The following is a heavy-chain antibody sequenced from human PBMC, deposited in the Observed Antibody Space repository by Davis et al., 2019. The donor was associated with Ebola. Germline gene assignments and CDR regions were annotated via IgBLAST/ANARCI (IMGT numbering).Heavy chain of an antibody. V-gene: IGHV3-74*01. Sequence: GESLKISCAASGFTFSSYWMHWVRQTPGKGLVWVSRTNGDGSDTSYADSVKGRFTISRDNSKNTLYLQMNSLRAEDTAVYYCARGLYSGSYYEGMDVWGQGTTVTVSS. J-gene: IGHJ6*02. CDR1: GFTFSSYW. CDR3: ARGLYSGSYYEGMDV. D-gene: IGHD1-26*01. CDR2: TNGDGSDT.